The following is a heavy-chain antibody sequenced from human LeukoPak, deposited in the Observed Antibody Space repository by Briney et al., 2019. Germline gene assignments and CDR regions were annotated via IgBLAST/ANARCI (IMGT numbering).Heavy chain of an antibody. V-gene: IGHV1-46*01. CDR1: GYTFTSYY. D-gene: IGHD2-2*01. Sequence: GASVKVSCKASGYTFTSYYMHWVRQAPGQGLEWMGIINPSGGSTSYAQKFQGRVTMTRDMSTSTVYMELSSLRSEDTAVYYCARGPVGCSSTSCYWNYWGQGTLVTVSS. CDR2: INPSGGST. J-gene: IGHJ4*02. CDR3: ARGPVGCSSTSCYWNY.